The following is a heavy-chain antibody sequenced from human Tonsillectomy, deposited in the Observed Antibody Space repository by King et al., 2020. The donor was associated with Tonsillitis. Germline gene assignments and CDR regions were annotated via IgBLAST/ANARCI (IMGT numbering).Heavy chain of an antibody. CDR3: ARQAGTYYGMDV. D-gene: IGHD1-1*01. V-gene: IGHV3-30*04. CDR2: ISYDGSNK. CDR1: GFTFSSYA. J-gene: IGHJ6*02. Sequence: VQLVESGGGVVQPGRSLRLSCAASGFTFSSYALHWVRQAPGKGLEWVAFISYDGSNKYFADSVKGRFTISSDNSKNTLYLQMNSLRAEDTAVYYCARQAGTYYGMDVWGQGPTLTVSS.